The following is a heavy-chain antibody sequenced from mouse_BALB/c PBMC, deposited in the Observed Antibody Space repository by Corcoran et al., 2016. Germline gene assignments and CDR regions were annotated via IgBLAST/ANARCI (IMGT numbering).Heavy chain of an antibody. Sequence: EVQLQQSGPELVKPWASVKMFCKASGYTFTSYVMHWVKQKPGQGLEWIGYINPYNDGTKYNEKFKGMATLTSDKSSSTAYMELSSLTSEDSAVYYCAREGWSYFDYWGQGTTLTVSS. CDR3: AREGWSYFDY. CDR1: GYTFTSYV. V-gene: IGHV1S136*01. D-gene: IGHD2-3*01. J-gene: IGHJ2*01. CDR2: INPYNDGT.